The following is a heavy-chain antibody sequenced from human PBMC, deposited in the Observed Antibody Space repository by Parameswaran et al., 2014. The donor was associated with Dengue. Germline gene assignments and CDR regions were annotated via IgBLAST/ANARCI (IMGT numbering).Heavy chain of an antibody. Sequence: VRQAPGKGLEWVSSISSSSSYIYYADSVKGRFTISRDNAKNSLYLQMNSLRAEDTAVYYCARVDAGTFDYWGQGTLVPSPQ. D-gene: IGHD6-13*01. CDR3: ARVDAGTFDY. CDR2: ISSSSSYI. J-gene: IGHJ4*02. V-gene: IGHV3-21*01.